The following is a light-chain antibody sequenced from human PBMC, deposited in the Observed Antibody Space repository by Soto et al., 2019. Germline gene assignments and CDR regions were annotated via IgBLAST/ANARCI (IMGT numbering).Light chain of an antibody. CDR3: QQYGSSPYT. Sequence: EIVLTQSPVTLSLSPGERATLSCRASQSVRSSYLAWYQQKPGQAPRLLIYGASFRATVIPDRFSGSGSETDFTLTITRLEPEDFAVYYCQQYGSSPYTFGQGTKVEFK. J-gene: IGKJ2*01. V-gene: IGKV3-20*01. CDR1: QSVRSSY. CDR2: GAS.